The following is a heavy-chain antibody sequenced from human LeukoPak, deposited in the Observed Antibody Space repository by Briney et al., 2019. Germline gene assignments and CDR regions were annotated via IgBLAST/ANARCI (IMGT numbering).Heavy chain of an antibody. Sequence: SVKVSCKASGCTFSSYAISWVRQAPGQGLEWMGGIIPIFGTANYAQKFQGRVTITADESTSTAYMELSSLRSEDTAVYYCASEIWSGYYFDYWGQGTLVTVSS. V-gene: IGHV1-69*13. CDR3: ASEIWSGYYFDY. J-gene: IGHJ4*02. CDR2: IIPIFGTA. D-gene: IGHD3-3*01. CDR1: GCTFSSYA.